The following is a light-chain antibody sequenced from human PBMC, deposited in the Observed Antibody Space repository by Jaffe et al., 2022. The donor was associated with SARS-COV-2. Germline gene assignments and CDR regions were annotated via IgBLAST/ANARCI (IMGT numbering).Light chain of an antibody. Sequence: QSVLTQPPSMSADPGQKVTISCSGHTNNIGRNSVSWYQQFPGTAPKLVMYDDDKRPSGIPDRFSGSKSGTSATLVITGLQTGDEADYYCGTWDFSLIGAVFGGGTKLTVL. J-gene: IGLJ2*01. CDR3: GTWDFSLIGAV. V-gene: IGLV1-51*01. CDR1: TNNIGRNS. CDR2: DDD.